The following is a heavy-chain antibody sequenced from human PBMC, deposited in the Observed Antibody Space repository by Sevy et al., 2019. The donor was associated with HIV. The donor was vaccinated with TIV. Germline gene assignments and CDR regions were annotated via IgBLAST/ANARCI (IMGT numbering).Heavy chain of an antibody. CDR1: GFTVSSNY. J-gene: IGHJ4*02. Sequence: GGSLRLSCAASGFTVSSNYMSWVRQAPGKGLEWVSVIYSGRSTYYADSVKGRFTISRDNSKNTLYLQMNSLRAEDTAVYYCARWGSGTNYFDYWGQGTLVTVSS. D-gene: IGHD2-2*01. CDR2: IYSGRST. CDR3: ARWGSGTNYFDY. V-gene: IGHV3-53*01.